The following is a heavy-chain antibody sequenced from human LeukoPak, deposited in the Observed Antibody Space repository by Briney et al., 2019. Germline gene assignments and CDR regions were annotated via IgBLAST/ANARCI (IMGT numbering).Heavy chain of an antibody. CDR2: INPNSGGT. CDR1: GYTFTGYY. J-gene: IGHJ3*02. CDR3: ARICSSTSCYTPWAFDI. D-gene: IGHD2-2*02. Sequence: GASVKVSCKASGYTFTGYYMHWVRQAPGQGLEWMGWINPNSGGTNYAQKLQGRVTMTTDTSTSTAYMELRSLRSDDTAVYYCARICSSTSCYTPWAFDIWGQGTMVTVSS. V-gene: IGHV1-2*02.